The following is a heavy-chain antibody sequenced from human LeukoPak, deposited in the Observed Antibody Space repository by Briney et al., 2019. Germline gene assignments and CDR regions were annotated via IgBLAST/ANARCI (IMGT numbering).Heavy chain of an antibody. V-gene: IGHV4-38-2*02. Sequence: SETLSLTCTVSGYSISSGYYWGWIRQPPGKGLEWIGSIYHSGSTNYNPSLKSRVTISVDTSKNQFSLKLSSVTAADTAVYYCARGRITMVRGVMIARIYFDYWGQGTLVTVSS. CDR2: IYHSGST. D-gene: IGHD3-10*01. CDR3: ARGRITMVRGVMIARIYFDY. CDR1: GYSISSGYY. J-gene: IGHJ4*02.